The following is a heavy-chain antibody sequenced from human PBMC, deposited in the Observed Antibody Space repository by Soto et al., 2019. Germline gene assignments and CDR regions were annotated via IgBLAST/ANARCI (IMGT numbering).Heavy chain of an antibody. V-gene: IGHV4-59*01. CDR1: GGSISSYH. CDR2: IYYSGNT. J-gene: IGHJ4*02. D-gene: IGHD3-10*01. CDR3: ARRVKYGSGRRPAYYFDY. Sequence: PSETLSLTCTVSGGSISSYHWSWIRQPPGKGLEWIGYIYYSGNTNYNPSLKSRVTISVDTSKNQFSLKLSSVTAADTAVYYCARRVKYGSGRRPAYYFDYWGQGTLVTVSS.